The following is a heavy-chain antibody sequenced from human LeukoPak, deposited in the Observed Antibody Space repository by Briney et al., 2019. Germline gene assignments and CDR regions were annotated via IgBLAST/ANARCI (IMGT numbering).Heavy chain of an antibody. CDR1: EDTFTGYY. CDR3: ARVRIGQQLDKYYYYAMDV. D-gene: IGHD6-13*01. V-gene: IGHV1-2*02. J-gene: IGHJ6*02. CDR2: INPNSGGT. Sequence: ASVKVSCKASEDTFTGYYIHWVRQAPGQGLEWMGWINPNSGGTNYAQKFQGRVTMTTDTSISTAYMEVSRLRSDDTAVYYCARVRIGQQLDKYYYYAMDVWGQGTTVTVSS.